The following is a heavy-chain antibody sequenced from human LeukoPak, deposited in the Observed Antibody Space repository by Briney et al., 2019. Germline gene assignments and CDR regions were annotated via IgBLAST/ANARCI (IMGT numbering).Heavy chain of an antibody. CDR2: VDPEDGET. CDR3: ATVPSSVANDY. J-gene: IGHJ4*02. Sequence: ASVKVSCKVSGYTFTDYYMHWVQQAPGEGLEWMGLVDPEDGETIYAEKFQGRVTITADTSTDTAYMELSSLRSEDTAVYYCATVPSSVANDYWGQGTLVTVSS. CDR1: GYTFTDYY. D-gene: IGHD5-12*01. V-gene: IGHV1-69-2*01.